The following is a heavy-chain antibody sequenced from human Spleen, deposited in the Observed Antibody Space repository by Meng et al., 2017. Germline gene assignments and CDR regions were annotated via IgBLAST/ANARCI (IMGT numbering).Heavy chain of an antibody. J-gene: IGHJ4*02. D-gene: IGHD6-13*01. CDR3: ARRYSSSWEY. CDR2: IDSDGANT. Sequence: GESLKISCAASEFAFISSWMHWVRQAPGKGLVWVSRIDSDGANTGYADSVKGRFTISRDNAKNTLYLQMNSLRAEDTAMYYCARRYSSSWEYWGQGTLVTVSS. CDR1: EFAFISSW. V-gene: IGHV3-74*01.